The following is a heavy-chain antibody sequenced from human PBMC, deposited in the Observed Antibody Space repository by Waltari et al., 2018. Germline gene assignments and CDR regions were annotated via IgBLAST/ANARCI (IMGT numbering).Heavy chain of an antibody. V-gene: IGHV1-8*03. D-gene: IGHD3-16*01. CDR2: LTPSSGNT. CDR1: GYTFTNFD. Sequence: HVQLVQSGAEVKKPGASVRVSCEASGYTFTNFDINWVRQATGQGLEWMAWLTPSSGNTGYAQKFQGRITVTRITSISTAYMELSSLRSDDTAVYYCVVGGGYWGQGTLVTVSS. CDR3: VVGGGY. J-gene: IGHJ4*02.